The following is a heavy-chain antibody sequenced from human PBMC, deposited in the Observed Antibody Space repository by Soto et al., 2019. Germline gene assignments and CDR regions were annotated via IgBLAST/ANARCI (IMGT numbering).Heavy chain of an antibody. CDR3: AGAAREAAPDANYYYMDV. CDR1: GFTFSSYA. D-gene: IGHD6-13*01. CDR2: ISGSGGTT. J-gene: IGHJ6*03. Sequence: EVHLLESGGGLEQPGGSLRLSCAASGFTFSSYAMTWVRQAPGKGLEWVSAISGSGGTTYYADSVKGRFTISRDNSKSTLYLQMNSLRAEDTAVYYCAGAAREAAPDANYYYMDVWGKGTTVTVSS. V-gene: IGHV3-23*01.